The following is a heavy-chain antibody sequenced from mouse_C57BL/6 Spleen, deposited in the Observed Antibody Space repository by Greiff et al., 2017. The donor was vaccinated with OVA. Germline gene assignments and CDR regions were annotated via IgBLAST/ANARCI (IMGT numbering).Heavy chain of an antibody. Sequence: EVQLQQSGPELVKPGASVKMSCKASGYTFTDYNMHWVKQSHGKSLEWIGYINPNNGGTSYNQKFKGKATLTVNKSSSTAYMELRSLTSEDSAVYYCARSTTVVATDWYFDVWGTGTTVTVSS. V-gene: IGHV1-22*01. D-gene: IGHD1-1*01. J-gene: IGHJ1*03. CDR2: INPNNGGT. CDR1: GYTFTDYN. CDR3: ARSTTVVATDWYFDV.